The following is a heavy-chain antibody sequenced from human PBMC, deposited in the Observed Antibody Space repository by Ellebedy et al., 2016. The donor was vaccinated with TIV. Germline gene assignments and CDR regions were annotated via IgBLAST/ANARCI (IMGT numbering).Heavy chain of an antibody. CDR3: ATGTDIVVVPAAMRRAGYYYCGMDV. Sequence: AASVTVSCKVSGYTLTDLSMHWVRQAPGKGLEWMGGFDPEDGETIYAQKFQGRVTMTEDTSTDTAYMELSSLRSEDTAVYYCATGTDIVVVPAAMRRAGYYYCGMDVWGQGTTVTVSS. J-gene: IGHJ6*02. CDR2: FDPEDGET. D-gene: IGHD2-2*01. CDR1: GYTLTDLS. V-gene: IGHV1-24*01.